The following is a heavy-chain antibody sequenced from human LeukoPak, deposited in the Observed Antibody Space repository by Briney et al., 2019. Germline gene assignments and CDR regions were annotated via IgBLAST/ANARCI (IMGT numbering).Heavy chain of an antibody. Sequence: ASVKVSCKASGYTFTSYYMHWVRQAPGQGLEWMGIINPSGGSTSYAQKFQGRVTMTRDTSTSTAYMELSSLRSEDTAVYYCAFARPGIAAAGTWFDPWGQGTLVTVSS. CDR2: INPSGGST. D-gene: IGHD6-13*01. CDR1: GYTFTSYY. J-gene: IGHJ5*02. CDR3: AFARPGIAAAGTWFDP. V-gene: IGHV1-46*01.